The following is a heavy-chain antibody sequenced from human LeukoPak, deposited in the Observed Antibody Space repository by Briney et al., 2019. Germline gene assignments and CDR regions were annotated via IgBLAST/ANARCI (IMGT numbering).Heavy chain of an antibody. Sequence: SGTLSLTCAVSGGSISSSNWWSWVRQPPGKGLEWIGEIYHSGSTNYNPSLKSRVTISVDKSKNQFSLKLSSVTAADAAVYYCARTGYCSSTSCYYFDYWGQGTLVTVSS. D-gene: IGHD2-2*01. CDR1: GGSISSSNW. CDR2: IYHSGST. J-gene: IGHJ4*02. V-gene: IGHV4-4*02. CDR3: ARTGYCSSTSCYYFDY.